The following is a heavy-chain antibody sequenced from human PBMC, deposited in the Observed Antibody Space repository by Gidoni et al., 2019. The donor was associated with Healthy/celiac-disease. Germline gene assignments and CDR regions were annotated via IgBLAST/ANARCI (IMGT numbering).Heavy chain of an antibody. CDR3: ARSRAAAENWFDP. CDR1: GGSISSSRYY. J-gene: IGHJ5*02. Sequence: QLQLQESRPGLVKPSETLSLTCTVSGGSISSSRYYWGWIRHPPGKGLEWLGSIYYSGSTYYNPSLKSRVTISVDTSKNQFSLKLSSVTAADTAVYYCARSRAAAENWFDPWGQGTLVTVSS. CDR2: IYYSGST. V-gene: IGHV4-39*01. D-gene: IGHD6-13*01.